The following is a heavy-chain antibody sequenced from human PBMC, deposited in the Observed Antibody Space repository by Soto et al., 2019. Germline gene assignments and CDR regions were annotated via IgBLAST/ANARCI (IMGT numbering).Heavy chain of an antibody. J-gene: IGHJ4*02. CDR3: AREVAGTTTNYFDY. Sequence: SVKVSCKXSGGTFSSYAISWVRQAPGQGLEWMGGIIPIFGTANYAQKFQGRVTITADESTSTAYMELSSLRSEDTAVYYCAREVAGTTTNYFDYWGQGTLVTVSS. V-gene: IGHV1-69*13. CDR1: GGTFSSYA. CDR2: IIPIFGTA. D-gene: IGHD6-19*01.